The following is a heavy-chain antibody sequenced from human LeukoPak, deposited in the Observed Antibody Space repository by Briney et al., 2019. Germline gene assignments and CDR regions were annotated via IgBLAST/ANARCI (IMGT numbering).Heavy chain of an antibody. CDR2: ISGSGGST. V-gene: IGHV3-23*01. CDR1: GFTFSSYA. J-gene: IGHJ4*02. D-gene: IGHD3-10*01. CDR3: AKDDAWLRFGE. Sequence: GGSLRLSCAASGFTFSSYAMSWVRQAPGKGLEWVSAISGSGGSTYYADSVKGRFTIPRDNSKNTLYLEVISLTAEDTAVYYCAKDDAWLRFGEWSQGTLVTVSS.